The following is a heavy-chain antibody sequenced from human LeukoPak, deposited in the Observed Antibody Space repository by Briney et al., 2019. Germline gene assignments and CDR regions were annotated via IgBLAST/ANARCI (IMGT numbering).Heavy chain of an antibody. J-gene: IGHJ4*02. CDR3: ARMSAVGLFDY. Sequence: SGPTLVNPTQTLTLTCTFSGFSLSTSGRRVSCIRQPPGKALEWLARIEWDDDKFYNTSLKTRLTTSKDPSKKQVVLTMTSMDPLDTATYYCARMSAVGLFDYWGQGTLVTVSS. CDR2: IEWDDDK. D-gene: IGHD6-19*01. V-gene: IGHV2-70*04. CDR1: GFSLSTSGRR.